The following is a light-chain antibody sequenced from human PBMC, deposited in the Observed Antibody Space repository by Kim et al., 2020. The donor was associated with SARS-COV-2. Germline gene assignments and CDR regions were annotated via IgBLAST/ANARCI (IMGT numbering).Light chain of an antibody. CDR1: SLRSYY. CDR3: NSRDSSVTMV. CDR2: GKN. J-gene: IGLJ3*02. V-gene: IGLV3-19*01. Sequence: SSELTQDPAVSVALGQTVRITCQGDSLRSYYASWYQQKPGQAPVLVIYGKNNRPSGIPDRFSGSSSGNTASLTITGAQAEDEADYYCNSRDSSVTMVFGG.